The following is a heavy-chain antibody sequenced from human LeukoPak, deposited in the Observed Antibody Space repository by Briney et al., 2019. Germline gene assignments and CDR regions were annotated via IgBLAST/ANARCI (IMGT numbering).Heavy chain of an antibody. V-gene: IGHV4-61*02. CDR3: ARDWKTGSLDAFDI. CDR2: IYTGGST. D-gene: IGHD1-26*01. CDR1: GGSINSGSYY. Sequence: SQTLSLTCTASGGSINSGSYYWSWIRQPAGKGLEWIGRIYTGGSTNYNPSLKSRVTISIDTSKNQFSLKLDSVTAADTAVYYCARDWKTGSLDAFDIWGQGTMVTDSS. J-gene: IGHJ3*02.